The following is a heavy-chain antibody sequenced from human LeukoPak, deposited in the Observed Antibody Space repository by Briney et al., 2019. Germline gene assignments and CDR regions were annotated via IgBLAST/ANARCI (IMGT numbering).Heavy chain of an antibody. Sequence: PSETLSLTCTVSGGSISSYYWSWIRQPPGKGLQWIGYIYYSGSTNYSPSLKSRVTISVDTSKNQFSLKLSSVTAADTAVYYCARNENFDYWGQGTLVTVSS. CDR1: GGSISSYY. CDR2: IYYSGST. V-gene: IGHV4-59*12. J-gene: IGHJ4*02. CDR3: ARNENFDY.